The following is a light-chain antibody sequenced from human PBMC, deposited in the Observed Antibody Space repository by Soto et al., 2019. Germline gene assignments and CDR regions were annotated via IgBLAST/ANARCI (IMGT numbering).Light chain of an antibody. V-gene: IGKV3-15*01. Sequence: IVMTQSPATLSVSPGERATLSCRASQRINSHLAWYQQKPGQAPRLLMFRASIRATGFTARFSGSGSGTEFNITISSLQSEDSAMYYCQQYNNWPRATFGGGTKVDIK. CDR1: QRINSH. CDR2: RAS. J-gene: IGKJ4*01. CDR3: QQYNNWPRAT.